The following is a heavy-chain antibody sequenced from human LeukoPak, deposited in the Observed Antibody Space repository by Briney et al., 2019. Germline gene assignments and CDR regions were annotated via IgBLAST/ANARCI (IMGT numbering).Heavy chain of an antibody. J-gene: IGHJ4*02. CDR1: GFTFSSYA. CDR3: ARHYGSGSYFFFDY. D-gene: IGHD3-10*01. V-gene: IGHV3-30*04. Sequence: GRSLRLSCAASGFTFSSYAMHWVRQAPGKGLEWVALISYDGSNKYFADSVKGRFTISRDSAKNSLYLQMNSLRAEDTALYYCARHYGSGSYFFFDYWGQGTLVTVSS. CDR2: ISYDGSNK.